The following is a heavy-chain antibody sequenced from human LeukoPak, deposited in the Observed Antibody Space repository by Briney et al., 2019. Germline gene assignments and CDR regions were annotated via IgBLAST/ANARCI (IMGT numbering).Heavy chain of an antibody. D-gene: IGHD6-19*01. CDR2: IIPIFGTA. V-gene: IGHV1-69*13. J-gene: IGHJ4*02. Sequence: SVTVSCKASGGTFNSYAISWVRQAPGQGLEWMGGIIPIFGTANYAQKFQGRVTITADESTSTAYMELSSLRSEDTAVYYCARDPYSSGRGYFDYWGQGTLVTVSS. CDR1: GGTFNSYA. CDR3: ARDPYSSGRGYFDY.